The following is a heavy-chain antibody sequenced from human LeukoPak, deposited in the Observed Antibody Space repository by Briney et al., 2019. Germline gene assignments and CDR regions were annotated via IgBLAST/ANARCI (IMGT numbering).Heavy chain of an antibody. CDR2: IIPILGIA. CDR3: ARGGGGGFWSGKPPSYYYYMDV. CDR1: GGTFSSYA. J-gene: IGHJ6*03. D-gene: IGHD3-3*01. V-gene: IGHV1-69*04. Sequence: ASVKVPCKASGGTFSSYAISWVRQAPGQGLEWMGRIIPILGIANYAQKFQGRVTITADKSTSTAYMELSSLRSEDTAVYYCARGGGGGFWSGKPPSYYYYMDVWGKGTTVTVSS.